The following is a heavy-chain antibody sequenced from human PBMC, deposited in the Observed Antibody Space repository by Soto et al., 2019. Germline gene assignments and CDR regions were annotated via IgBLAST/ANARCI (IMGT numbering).Heavy chain of an antibody. V-gene: IGHV4-59*01. Sequence: PSETLSLTCTASGDSISYYYRSWIRQPPGKGLERIGYIYYSGSTNYNPDLKSRVTISVDTSTNMFSMKLSSVTAADTAVYYCASALGGGGYSSPAYYYYGMDVWGQGTTVTVSS. J-gene: IGHJ6*02. CDR1: GDSISYYY. CDR2: IYYSGST. CDR3: ASALGGGGYSSPAYYYYGMDV. D-gene: IGHD6-19*01.